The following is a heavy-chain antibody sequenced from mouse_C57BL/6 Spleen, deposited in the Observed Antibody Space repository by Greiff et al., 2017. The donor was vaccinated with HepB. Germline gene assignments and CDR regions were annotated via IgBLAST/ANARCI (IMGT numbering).Heavy chain of an antibody. Sequence: VQLQQPGAELVKPGASVKLSCKASGYTFTSYWMHWVKQRPGQGLEWIGMIHPNSGSTNYNEKFKSKATLTVDKSSSTAYMQLSSLTSEDSAVYYCARKKRGNEDWYFDVWGTGTTVTVSS. CDR3: ARKKRGNEDWYFDV. J-gene: IGHJ1*03. V-gene: IGHV1-64*01. CDR2: IHPNSGST. CDR1: GYTFTSYW.